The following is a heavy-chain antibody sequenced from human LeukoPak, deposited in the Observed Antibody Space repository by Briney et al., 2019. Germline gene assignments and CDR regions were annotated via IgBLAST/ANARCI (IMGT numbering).Heavy chain of an antibody. J-gene: IGHJ4*02. V-gene: IGHV3-48*02. CDR2: ISSSSSTI. D-gene: IGHD3-22*01. CDR1: GFTFSSYS. Sequence: PGGSLRLSCVASGFTFSSYSMNWVRQAPGKGLEWVSYISSSSSTIYYADSVKGRFTISRDNAKNSLYLQMNSLRDEDTAVYYCARVNYDSSGSGDYWGQGTLVTVSS. CDR3: ARVNYDSSGSGDY.